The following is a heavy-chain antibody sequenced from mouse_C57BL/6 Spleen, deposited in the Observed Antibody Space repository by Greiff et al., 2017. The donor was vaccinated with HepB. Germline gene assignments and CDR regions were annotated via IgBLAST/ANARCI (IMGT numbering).Heavy chain of an antibody. CDR1: GFTFSDYG. Sequence: EVKLVESGGGLVKPGGSLKLSCAASGFTFSDYGMHWVRQAPEKGLEWVAYISSGSSTIYYADTVKGRFTISRDNAKNTLFLQMTSLRSEDTAMYYCARYGNSYAMDYWGQGTSVTVSS. CDR3: ARYGNSYAMDY. J-gene: IGHJ4*01. D-gene: IGHD2-1*01. CDR2: ISSGSSTI. V-gene: IGHV5-17*01.